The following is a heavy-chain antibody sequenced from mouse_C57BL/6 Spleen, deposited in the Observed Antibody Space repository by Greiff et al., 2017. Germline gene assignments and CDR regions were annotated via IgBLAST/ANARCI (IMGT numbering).Heavy chain of an antibody. CDR3: ARGGYGLYYFDY. J-gene: IGHJ2*01. CDR2: INPYNGGT. V-gene: IGHV1-19*01. CDR1: GYTFTDYY. D-gene: IGHD3-1*01. Sequence: VQLQQSGPVLVKPGASVKMSCKASGYTFTDYYMNWVKQSHGKSLEWIGVINPYNGGTSYNQKFKGKATLTVDKSSSTAYMELNSLTSEDSAVYYCARGGYGLYYFDYWGQGTTLTVSS.